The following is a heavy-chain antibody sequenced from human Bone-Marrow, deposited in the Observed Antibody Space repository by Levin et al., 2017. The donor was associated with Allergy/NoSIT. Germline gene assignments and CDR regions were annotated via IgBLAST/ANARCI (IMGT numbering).Heavy chain of an antibody. CDR3: AGVVGSTAYFDY. Sequence: PGGSLRLSCVVSGLTFSSYGMHWVRQAPGKGLEWVAGISYDGKKINYADSVKGRFTISRDNSKNTAYLQMNSLRSEDTSVFYCAGVVGSTAYFDYWGQGTLVTVSS. V-gene: IGHV3-30*03. D-gene: IGHD1-26*01. J-gene: IGHJ4*02. CDR2: ISYDGKKI. CDR1: GLTFSSYG.